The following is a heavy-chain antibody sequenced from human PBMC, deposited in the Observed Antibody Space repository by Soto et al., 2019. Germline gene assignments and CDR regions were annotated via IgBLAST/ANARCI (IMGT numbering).Heavy chain of an antibody. J-gene: IGHJ3*02. CDR1: GGSISSGDYY. V-gene: IGHV4-30-4*01. Sequence: QMQLQESGPGLVKPSQTLSLTCTVSGGSISSGDYYWSWIRQPPGKGLEWIGYIYYSGSTYYNPSLQSRVTISVDTSKYQYSLKVSSVAAADTAVYYFAHYSSGRAFDIWGQGTMVTGSS. CDR2: IYYSGST. D-gene: IGHD6-19*01. CDR3: AHYSSGRAFDI.